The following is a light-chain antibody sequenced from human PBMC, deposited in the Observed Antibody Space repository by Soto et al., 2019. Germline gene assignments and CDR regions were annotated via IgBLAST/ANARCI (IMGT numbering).Light chain of an antibody. CDR2: GAS. Sequence: EITMSLSLATLSVSPEERATLSCRASQSVSSNLAWYQQKPGQAPRLLSYGASTRATGIPARFSGSGSGTEFTLTISSLQSEDFAVYYCQPYTNWPPWTFGQGTKVDIK. J-gene: IGKJ1*01. CDR3: QPYTNWPPWT. V-gene: IGKV3-15*01. CDR1: QSVSSN.